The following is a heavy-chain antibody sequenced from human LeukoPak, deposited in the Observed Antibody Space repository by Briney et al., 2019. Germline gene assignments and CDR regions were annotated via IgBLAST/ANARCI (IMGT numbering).Heavy chain of an antibody. Sequence: GGSLRLSCAASGFSVSNSYMSWVRQAPGKGLDWVSVIYSGGGTFHSDSVKGRFTVSGDYSKNTLYLQMNNLRADDTAVYYCARDSSGPAFWGQGTLVTVPS. J-gene: IGHJ4*02. D-gene: IGHD3-22*01. V-gene: IGHV3-53*01. CDR1: GFSVSNSY. CDR2: IYSGGGT. CDR3: ARDSSGPAF.